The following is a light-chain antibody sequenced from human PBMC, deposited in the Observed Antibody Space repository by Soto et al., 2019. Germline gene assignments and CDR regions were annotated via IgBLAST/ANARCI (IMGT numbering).Light chain of an antibody. J-gene: IGLJ2*01. CDR3: MIWHNSAVV. CDR1: SGINVGTYR. Sequence: QLVLTQPSSLSASPGASASLTCTLRSGINVGTYRIYWYQQKQGSPPQYLLRYKSDSDKQQGSGVPSRFSGSKDASANAGILLISGLQSEDEADYYCMIWHNSAVVFGGGTKLTVL. V-gene: IGLV5-45*03. CDR2: YKSDSDK.